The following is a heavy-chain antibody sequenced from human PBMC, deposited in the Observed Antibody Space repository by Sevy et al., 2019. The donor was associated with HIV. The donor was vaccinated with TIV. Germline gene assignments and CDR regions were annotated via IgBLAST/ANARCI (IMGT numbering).Heavy chain of an antibody. CDR3: ACGFSYGHFDY. J-gene: IGHJ4*02. V-gene: IGHV5-51*01. CDR1: GYRFSSYW. Sequence: GESLKISCKGSGYRFSSYWIAWVRQMPGKGLEGMGIIYPGDPDPRYSPSFEGQVTISVDKSSSPAFLQWSSLKASDTAMYYCACGFSYGHFDYWGQGTLVTVSS. D-gene: IGHD5-18*01. CDR2: IYPGDPDP.